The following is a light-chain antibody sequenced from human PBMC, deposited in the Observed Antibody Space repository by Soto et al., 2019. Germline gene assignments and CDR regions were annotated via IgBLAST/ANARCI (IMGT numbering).Light chain of an antibody. Sequence: EIVLTQSPGTLSLSPGERATLSCRASQSVSSSYLAWYQQKPGQAPRLLIYGASSRATGIPDRFSGSGSETDFTLTISRLEPEDLAVYYCQQYGSSPRLTFGGGTKVELK. J-gene: IGKJ4*01. CDR2: GAS. CDR3: QQYGSSPRLT. CDR1: QSVSSSY. V-gene: IGKV3-20*01.